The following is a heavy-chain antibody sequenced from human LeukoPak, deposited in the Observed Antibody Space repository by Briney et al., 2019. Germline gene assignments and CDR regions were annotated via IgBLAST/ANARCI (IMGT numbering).Heavy chain of an antibody. CDR3: AKLTSSWPMNAFDI. CDR1: GSTFSSYA. J-gene: IGHJ3*02. D-gene: IGHD6-13*01. V-gene: IGHV3-23*01. CDR2: ISGSGGST. Sequence: GGSLRLSCAASGSTFSSYAMSWVRQAPGKGLEWVSAISGSGGSTYYADSVKGRFTISRDNSKNTLYLQMNSPRAEDTAVYYCAKLTSSWPMNAFDIWGQGTMVTVSS.